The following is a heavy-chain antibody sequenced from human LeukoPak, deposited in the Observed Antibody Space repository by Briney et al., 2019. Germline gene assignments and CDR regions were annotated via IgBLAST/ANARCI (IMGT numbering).Heavy chain of an antibody. CDR1: GYTFTSYA. CDR3: ARDEYSSSPPYYYGMDV. V-gene: IGHV1-69*13. D-gene: IGHD6-6*01. CDR2: IIPIFGTA. Sequence: SVKVSCKASGYTFTSYAMNWVRQAPGQGLEWMGGIIPIFGTANYAQKFQGRVTITADESTSTAYMELSSLRSEDTAVYYCARDEYSSSPPYYYGMDVWGQGTTVTVSS. J-gene: IGHJ6*02.